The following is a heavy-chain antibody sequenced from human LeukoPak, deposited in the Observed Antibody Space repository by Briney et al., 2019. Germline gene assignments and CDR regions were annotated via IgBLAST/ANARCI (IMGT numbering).Heavy chain of an antibody. CDR3: AKGYAMAKTSGAFDI. V-gene: IGHV3-30*02. CDR1: GFTFSSYG. Sequence: GGSLRLSCAASGFTFSSYGMHWVRQAPGKGLEWVAFIRYDGSNKYYADSVKGRFTISRDNSKNTLHLQMNSLRAEDTAVYYCAKGYAMAKTSGAFDIWGQGTMVTVSS. CDR2: IRYDGSNK. D-gene: IGHD5-24*01. J-gene: IGHJ3*02.